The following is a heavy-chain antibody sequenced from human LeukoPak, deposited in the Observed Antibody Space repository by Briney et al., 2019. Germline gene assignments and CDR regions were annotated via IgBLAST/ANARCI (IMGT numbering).Heavy chain of an antibody. CDR2: ICYSGST. J-gene: IGHJ3*02. Sequence: SETLSLTCTVSGGSISSYYWSWIRQPPGKGLEWIGYICYSGSTNYNPSLKSRVTISVDTSKNQFSLKLSSVTAADTAVYYCARRQQLVGDAFDIWGQGTMVTVSS. D-gene: IGHD6-13*01. CDR3: ARRQQLVGDAFDI. CDR1: GGSISSYY. V-gene: IGHV4-59*01.